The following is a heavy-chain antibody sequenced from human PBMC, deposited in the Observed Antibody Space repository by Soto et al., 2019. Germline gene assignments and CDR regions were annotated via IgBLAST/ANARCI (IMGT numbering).Heavy chain of an antibody. CDR3: ARSGADYYDSSRGFDY. D-gene: IGHD3-22*01. J-gene: IGHJ4*02. Sequence: SETLSLTCTVSGGSISSGDYYWSCIRQPPGKGLEWIGYIYYSGSTYYNPSLKSRVTISVDTSKNQFSLKLSSVTAADTAVYYCARSGADYYDSSRGFDYWGQGTLVTVSS. CDR2: IYYSGST. CDR1: GGSISSGDYY. V-gene: IGHV4-30-4*08.